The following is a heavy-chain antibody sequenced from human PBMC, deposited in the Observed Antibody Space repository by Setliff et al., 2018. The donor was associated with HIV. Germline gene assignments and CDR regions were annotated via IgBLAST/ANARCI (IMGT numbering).Heavy chain of an antibody. D-gene: IGHD3-22*01. CDR3: ATPMFPNYHDNSVLID. J-gene: IGHJ1*01. CDR2: LNPKSGDT. Sequence: ASVKVSCKTSGYTFTSYDVHWVRQATGQGLEWMGYLNPKSGDTGSAQRFQDRLTITADTSVSTAYLELGSLRSDDAAVYYCATPMFPNYHDNSVLIDWGQGTPVTVSS. V-gene: IGHV1-8*03. CDR1: GYTFTSYD.